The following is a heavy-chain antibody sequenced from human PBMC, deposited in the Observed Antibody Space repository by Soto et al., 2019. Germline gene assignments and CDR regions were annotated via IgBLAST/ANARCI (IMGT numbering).Heavy chain of an antibody. V-gene: IGHV3-7*03. CDR3: ARSNYDFWSGGSLDI. Sequence: GGSLRLSCAASGFSFSSYLMNWVRQAPGKGLEWVANIKQDGSQKYYVDSVKGRFTISRDNAKNSLYLQMNSLRVEDTAIYYCARSNYDFWSGGSLDIWGQGTMVTVSS. CDR1: GFSFSSYL. D-gene: IGHD3-3*01. J-gene: IGHJ3*02. CDR2: IKQDGSQK.